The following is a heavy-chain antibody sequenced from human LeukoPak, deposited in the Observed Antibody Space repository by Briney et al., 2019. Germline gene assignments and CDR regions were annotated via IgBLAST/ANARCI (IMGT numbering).Heavy chain of an antibody. V-gene: IGHV1-2*02. D-gene: IGHD2-15*01. CDR1: GYTFTGYF. J-gene: IGHJ4*02. Sequence: GASVKVSCKASGYTFTGYFIHWVRQAPGQGLEWMGWINPDSGGTNYAQKFQGRVTMTRDTSISTAYMELSRLRSDDSAMYYCARLGVTPSDYFDYWGQGTLVTVSS. CDR2: INPDSGGT. CDR3: ARLGVTPSDYFDY.